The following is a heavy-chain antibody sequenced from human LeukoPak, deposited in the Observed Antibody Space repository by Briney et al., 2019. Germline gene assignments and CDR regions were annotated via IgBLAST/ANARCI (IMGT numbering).Heavy chain of an antibody. V-gene: IGHV1-69*01. CDR3: ARSCSSTSCFYYYYGMDV. CDR2: IIPIFGTA. Sequence: SVKVSCKASGGTFSSYAISWVRQAPGQGLEWMGGIIPIFGTANYAQKFQGRVTITADESTSTAYMELSSRRSEDTAVYYCARSCSSTSCFYYYYGMDVWGQGTTVTVSS. J-gene: IGHJ6*02. D-gene: IGHD2-2*01. CDR1: GGTFSSYA.